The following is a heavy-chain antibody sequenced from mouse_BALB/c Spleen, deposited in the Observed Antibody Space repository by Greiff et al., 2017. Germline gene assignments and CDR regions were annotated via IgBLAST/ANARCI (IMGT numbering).Heavy chain of an antibody. J-gene: IGHJ3*01. D-gene: IGHD1-2*01. CDR1: GFSLTSYG. V-gene: IGHV2-9*02. Sequence: VKLQESGPGLVAPSQSLSITCTVSGFSLTSYGVHWVRQPPGKGLEWPGVIWAGGSTNYNSALMSRLSISKDNSKSQVFLKMNSLQTDDTAMYYCAREEVTTATAWFAYWGQGTLVTVSA. CDR2: IWAGGST. CDR3: AREEVTTATAWFAY.